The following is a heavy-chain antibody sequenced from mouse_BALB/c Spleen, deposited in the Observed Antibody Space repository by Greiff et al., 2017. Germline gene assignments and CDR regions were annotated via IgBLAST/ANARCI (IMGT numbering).Heavy chain of an antibody. V-gene: IGHV1S41*01. J-gene: IGHJ2*01. CDR3: ARGPYYFDY. CDR1: GYTFTSYW. Sequence: LVRPGASVKLSCKASGYTFTSYWINWIKQRPGQGLEWIGRIAPGSGSTYYNEMFKGKATLTVDTSSSTAYIQLSSLSSEDSAVYFCARGPYYFDYWGQGTTLTVSS. CDR2: IAPGSGST.